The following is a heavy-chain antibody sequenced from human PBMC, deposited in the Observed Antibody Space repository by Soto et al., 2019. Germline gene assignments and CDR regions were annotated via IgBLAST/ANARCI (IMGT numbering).Heavy chain of an antibody. V-gene: IGHV3-21*01. J-gene: IGHJ5*02. D-gene: IGHD4-17*01. CDR2: ISSSSSYI. Sequence: GGSLRLSCAASGFTFSSYSMNWVRQAPGKGLEWVSSISSSSSYIYYADSVKGRFTISRDNAKNSLYLQMNSLRAEDTAVYYCAGYYGDYVYWFDPWGQGTLVTVSS. CDR1: GFTFSSYS. CDR3: AGYYGDYVYWFDP.